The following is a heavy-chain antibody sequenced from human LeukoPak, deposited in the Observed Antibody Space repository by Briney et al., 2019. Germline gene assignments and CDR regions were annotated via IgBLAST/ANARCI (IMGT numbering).Heavy chain of an antibody. V-gene: IGHV3-48*02. CDR1: GFTFSDYS. CDR2: INSGSSTI. Sequence: GGSLRLSCAASGFTFSDYSMNWVRQAPGKGLEWVSYINSGSSTIYYVDSVEGRFTISRDNAKNSLYLQMNSLRDEDTAVYHCARTRSKVGTPTFDYWGQGTLVTVTS. J-gene: IGHJ4*02. CDR3: ARTRSKVGTPTFDY. D-gene: IGHD4-23*01.